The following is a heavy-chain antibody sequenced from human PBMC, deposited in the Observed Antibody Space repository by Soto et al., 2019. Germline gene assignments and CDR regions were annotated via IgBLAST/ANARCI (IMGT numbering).Heavy chain of an antibody. CDR3: ARTQEPYSSSSGLWKWFDP. V-gene: IGHV1-69*01. CDR2: IIPIFGTA. Sequence: QVQLVQSGAEVKKPGSSVKVSCKASGGTFSSYAISWVRQAPGQGLEWMGGIIPIFGTANYAQKFQGRVTITADESTSTAYMELSSLRSEDTAVYYCARTQEPYSSSSGLWKWFDPWGQGTLVTVSS. D-gene: IGHD6-6*01. J-gene: IGHJ5*02. CDR1: GGTFSSYA.